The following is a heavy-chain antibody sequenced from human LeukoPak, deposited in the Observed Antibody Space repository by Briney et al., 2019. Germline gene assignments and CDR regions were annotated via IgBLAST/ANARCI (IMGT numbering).Heavy chain of an antibody. V-gene: IGHV3-74*01. CDR3: AKEYGDYDAFDI. Sequence: GGSLRLSCAASGFTFSSYWMHWVRQAPGKGLVWVSRINSDGSSTSYADSVKGRFTISRDNAKNTLYLQMNSLRAEDTAVYYCAKEYGDYDAFDIWGQGTVVIVSS. CDR1: GFTFSSYW. D-gene: IGHD4-17*01. J-gene: IGHJ3*02. CDR2: INSDGSST.